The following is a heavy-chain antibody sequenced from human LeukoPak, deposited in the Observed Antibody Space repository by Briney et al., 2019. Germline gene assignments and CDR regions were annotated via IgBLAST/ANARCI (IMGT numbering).Heavy chain of an antibody. J-gene: IGHJ4*02. V-gene: IGHV4-59*08. CDR1: GGSISRYY. CDR2: IYYSGST. Sequence: PSETLSLTCTVSGGSISRYYWSWIRQPPGKGLEWIGYIYYSGSTNYNPSLKSRVTISVDTSKNQFSLKLSSVTAADTAVYYCARQGRYGDYRIDYWGQGTLVTVSS. CDR3: ARQGRYGDYRIDY. D-gene: IGHD4-17*01.